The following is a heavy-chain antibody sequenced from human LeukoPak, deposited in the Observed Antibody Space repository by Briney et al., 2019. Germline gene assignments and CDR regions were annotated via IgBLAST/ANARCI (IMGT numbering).Heavy chain of an antibody. CDR1: GFTFSSYA. J-gene: IGHJ4*02. D-gene: IGHD1-14*01. Sequence: PGGSLRLSCAASGFTFSSYAMSWVRQAPGKGLEGVSAISGSGGSTYYADSVKGRFTISRDDSTNTLFLQMNSLRVEDTAVYYCAKDPAFVSPDDHWGQGILVTVSS. CDR2: ISGSGGST. CDR3: AKDPAFVSPDDH. V-gene: IGHV3-23*01.